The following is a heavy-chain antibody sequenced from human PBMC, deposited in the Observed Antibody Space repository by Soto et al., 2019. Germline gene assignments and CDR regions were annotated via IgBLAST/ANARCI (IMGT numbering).Heavy chain of an antibody. CDR1: GGTFSSYD. D-gene: IGHD6-6*01. Sequence: ASVKVSCKASGGTFSSYDISWVRQAPGQGLEWMGGIIPISGTANYAQKFQGRVTITADESTSTAYMELSSLRSEDTAVYYCARVLREYSSSYFDYWGQGTLVTVSS. CDR2: IIPISGTA. CDR3: ARVLREYSSSYFDY. V-gene: IGHV1-69*13. J-gene: IGHJ4*02.